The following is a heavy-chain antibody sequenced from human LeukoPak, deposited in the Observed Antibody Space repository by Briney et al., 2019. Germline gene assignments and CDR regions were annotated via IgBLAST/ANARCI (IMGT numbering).Heavy chain of an antibody. Sequence: GGSLRFSCAASGFTFDDYAMHWVRQAPGKGLEWVSLISGDGGSTYYADSVKGRFTISRDNSKNSLYLQMNSLRTEGTALYYCAKENDHSSIDYWGQGTLVTVSS. J-gene: IGHJ4*02. CDR3: AKENDHSSIDY. CDR2: ISGDGGST. D-gene: IGHD2-2*01. CDR1: GFTFDDYA. V-gene: IGHV3-43*02.